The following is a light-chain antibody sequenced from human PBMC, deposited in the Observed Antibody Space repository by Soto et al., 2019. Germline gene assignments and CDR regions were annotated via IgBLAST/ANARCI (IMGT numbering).Light chain of an antibody. Sequence: DIQMTQSPSTLSASVGDRVTITCRASQSISSWLAWYQQKPGKAPKLLIYKASSIESGVPSRFSGSGSGTEFTLTISSLQPDDFATYYCQQYNSYAWTFGQGTKVEIK. CDR2: KAS. J-gene: IGKJ1*01. V-gene: IGKV1-5*03. CDR3: QQYNSYAWT. CDR1: QSISSW.